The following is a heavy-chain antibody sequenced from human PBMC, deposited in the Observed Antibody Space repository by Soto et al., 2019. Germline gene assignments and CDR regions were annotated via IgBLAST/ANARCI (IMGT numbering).Heavy chain of an antibody. V-gene: IGHV4-59*11. D-gene: IGHD6-19*01. CDR1: GGSISGHY. CDR3: ARVGSSGWSPDY. Sequence: PSETRSLTCTVSGGSISGHYWIWIRQSPGKGLEWIGYIFYTGSTNYNPSLKSRVTLSVDTSKNQFSLRLSSVTAADTAVYYCARVGSSGWSPDYWGQGTLVTVSS. CDR2: IFYTGST. J-gene: IGHJ4*02.